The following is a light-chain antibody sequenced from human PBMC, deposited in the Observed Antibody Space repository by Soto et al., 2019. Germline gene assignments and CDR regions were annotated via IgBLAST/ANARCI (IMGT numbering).Light chain of an antibody. J-gene: IGKJ1*01. Sequence: EVVMTQSPATQSVTPRERATLTCRASQRISSNLAWYQQKPGQAPRLLIYGASTRATGIPARFSCCGSGTELIITISILQSEDCAVYYCQLYNIWHPWTFGQGTKVDIK. CDR1: QRISSN. CDR2: GAS. V-gene: IGKV3D-15*01. CDR3: QLYNIWHPWT.